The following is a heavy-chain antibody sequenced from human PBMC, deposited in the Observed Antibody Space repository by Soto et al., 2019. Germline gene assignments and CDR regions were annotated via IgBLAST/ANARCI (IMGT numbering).Heavy chain of an antibody. J-gene: IGHJ5*02. CDR2: ISWNSGSI. CDR3: AKAQGLWFGGYNWFDP. D-gene: IGHD3-10*01. CDR1: GFTFDDYA. Sequence: EVQLVESGGGLVQPGRSLRLSCAASGFTFDDYAMHWVRQAPRKGLEWVSGISWNSGSIGYSDSVKGRFTISRDNAKNSLYMLMKSLRAEETALYYCAKAQGLWFGGYNWFDPWGQGTLVTVSS. V-gene: IGHV3-9*01.